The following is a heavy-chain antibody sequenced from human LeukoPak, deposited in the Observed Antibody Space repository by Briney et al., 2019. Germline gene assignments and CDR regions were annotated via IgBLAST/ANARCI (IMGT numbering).Heavy chain of an antibody. CDR3: ARGSYCSGGSCNWGENNNWFDP. CDR2: IYYSGST. Sequence: SETLSLTCIVSGGSISSYFWNWIRQASGKGLEWIGYIYYSGSTDYNPSLKSRVTMSVDTSKNQFSLKLNSVTAADTAVYYCARGSYCSGGSCNWGENNNWFDPWGQGTLVTVSS. D-gene: IGHD2-15*01. CDR1: GGSISSYF. V-gene: IGHV4-59*12. J-gene: IGHJ5*02.